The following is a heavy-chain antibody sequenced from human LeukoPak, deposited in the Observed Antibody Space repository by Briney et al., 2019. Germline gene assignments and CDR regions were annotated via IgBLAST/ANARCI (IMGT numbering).Heavy chain of an antibody. CDR1: GYIFTGYY. Sequence: ASVKVSCKTSGYIFTGYYIHWVRQAPGQGLEWMGWINPNSGGTKYGQKFQGRVTMTRDTSISTAYMELSRLGSDDTAVYYCARDGERRTPAAAGNGEVDYWGQGTLVTVSS. J-gene: IGHJ4*02. D-gene: IGHD6-25*01. V-gene: IGHV1-2*02. CDR3: ARDGERRTPAAAGNGEVDY. CDR2: INPNSGGT.